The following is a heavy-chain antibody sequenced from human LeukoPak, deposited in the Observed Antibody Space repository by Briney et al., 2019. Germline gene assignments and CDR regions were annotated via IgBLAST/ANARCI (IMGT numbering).Heavy chain of an antibody. Sequence: GGSLRLSCAASGFTFGNYWMSWVRQAPGKGLEWVANIKQDGSEKYHVDSVKGQFTISRDNAKSSLYLQMNSLRAEDTAVYYCARMSPPFSAWGQGTLVIVSS. CDR1: GFTFGNYW. J-gene: IGHJ5*02. CDR2: IKQDGSEK. CDR3: ARMSPPFSA. V-gene: IGHV3-7*01.